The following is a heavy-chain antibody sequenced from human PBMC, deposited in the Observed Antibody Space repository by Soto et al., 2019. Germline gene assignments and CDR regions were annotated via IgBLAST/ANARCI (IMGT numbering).Heavy chain of an antibody. J-gene: IGHJ3*01. CDR1: GYSFTSYW. D-gene: IGHD3-10*01. Sequence: GESLKISCKGSGYSFTSYWISWVRQMPGKGLEWMGRIDPSDSYTNYSPCFQGQVTISADKSSITAYLQWSSMKASDTAMYYCARLPAVPGVFERFSVWGEGTMVT. CDR3: ARLPAVPGVFERFSV. CDR2: IDPSDSYT. V-gene: IGHV5-10-1*04.